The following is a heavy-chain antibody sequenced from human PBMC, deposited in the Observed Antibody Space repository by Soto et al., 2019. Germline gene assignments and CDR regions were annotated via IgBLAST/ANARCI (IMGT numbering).Heavy chain of an antibody. CDR2: TSYNGNNK. J-gene: IGHJ6*02. CDR1: GFTFSSYE. D-gene: IGHD3-10*01. V-gene: IGHV3-30*18. CDR3: AKDIKCEDFTYGYFYYGMDV. Sequence: GGSLRLSCAASGFTFSSYEMNWVRQAPGKGLEWVASTSYNGNNKYYGDSVKGRFTISRDNSKNTLHLEMITLRPDDTAVYYCAKDIKCEDFTYGYFYYGMDVWGQGTTVTVSS.